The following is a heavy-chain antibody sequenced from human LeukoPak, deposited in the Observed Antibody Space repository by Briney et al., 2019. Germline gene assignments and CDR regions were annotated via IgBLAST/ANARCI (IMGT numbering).Heavy chain of an antibody. CDR1: GYTLTELS. Sequence: ASGKVSCKVSGYTLTELSMFWVRQAPGKGLEWMGSFDPEDGKTVYAQKFQGRVTMTEDTSTDTAYMELSSLRSEDTAVYYCATGYLVTAGLMDVWGQGTTVTVSS. CDR3: ATGYLVTAGLMDV. V-gene: IGHV1-24*01. D-gene: IGHD6-13*01. CDR2: FDPEDGKT. J-gene: IGHJ6*02.